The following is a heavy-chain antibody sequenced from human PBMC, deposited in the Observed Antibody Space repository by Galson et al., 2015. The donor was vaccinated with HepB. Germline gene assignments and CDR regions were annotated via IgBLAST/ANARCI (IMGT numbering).Heavy chain of an antibody. CDR3: TTLGGFGELLYGASGLRY. D-gene: IGHD3-10*01. Sequence: SLRLSCATSGLIFSNAWMTWVRQAPGKGLEWVGRIKSKTDGGTTDYPAPVKGRFTISRDDSKNTLYLQMDSLKTEDTGVYYCTTLGGFGELLYGASGLRYWGQGTLVTVSS. CDR2: IKSKTDGGTT. V-gene: IGHV3-15*01. CDR1: GLIFSNAW. J-gene: IGHJ4*02.